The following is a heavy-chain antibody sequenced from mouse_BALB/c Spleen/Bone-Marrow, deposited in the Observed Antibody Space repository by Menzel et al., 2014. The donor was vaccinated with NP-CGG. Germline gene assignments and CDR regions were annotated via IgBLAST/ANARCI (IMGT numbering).Heavy chain of an antibody. V-gene: IGHV14-3*02. CDR1: GFNIKDTY. Sequence: EVQLQQSGAELVKPGASVKLSCTASGFNIKDTYMHWVKQRPEQGLEWIGRIDPANGNTKYDPKFQGKATITADTSSNTAYLQLSSLTSEDTAVYYCAIFIPQTQWAYWGQGTLVTVSA. CDR3: AIFIPQTQWAY. CDR2: IDPANGNT. D-gene: IGHD1-1*01. J-gene: IGHJ3*01.